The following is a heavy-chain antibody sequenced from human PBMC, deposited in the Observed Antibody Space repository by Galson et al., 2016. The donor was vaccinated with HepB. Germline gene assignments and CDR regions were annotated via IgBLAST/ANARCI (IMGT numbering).Heavy chain of an antibody. D-gene: IGHD3-22*01. J-gene: IGHJ4*02. Sequence: SETLSLTCSVSGDSISGTSYYWNWIRQPPGKGPEWIGSGHYSGSTYYRPSLKSRVTISVDTSKNQFSLTLSSVTAADTAVYYCARRHSDYSSDSKKYHGPYYFDYWGQGTLVSVSS. CDR1: GDSISGTSYY. CDR3: ARRHSDYSSDSKKYHGPYYFDY. CDR2: GHYSGST. V-gene: IGHV4-39*01.